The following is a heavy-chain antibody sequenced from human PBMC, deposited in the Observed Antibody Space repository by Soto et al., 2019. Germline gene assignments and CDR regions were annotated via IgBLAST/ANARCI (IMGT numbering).Heavy chain of an antibody. CDR2: IYYSGST. D-gene: IGHD3-10*01. CDR3: ARNFFSIMVRGVMSWFDP. J-gene: IGHJ5*02. V-gene: IGHV4-30-4*01. CDR1: GGSISNGDYY. Sequence: SETLSLTCTVSGGSISNGDYYWSWIRQPPGKGLEWIGYIYYSGSTYYNPSLKSRVTISEDTSKNQFSLKLSSVTAADTAVYYCARNFFSIMVRGVMSWFDPWGQGTLVTVSS.